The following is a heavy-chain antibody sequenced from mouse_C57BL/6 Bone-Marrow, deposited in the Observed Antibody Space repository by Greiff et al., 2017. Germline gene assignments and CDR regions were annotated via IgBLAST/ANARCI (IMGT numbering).Heavy chain of an antibody. CDR1: EYEFPSHD. D-gene: IGHD2-2*01. CDR3: ARHGYGYYAMDY. V-gene: IGHV5-2*01. Sequence: EVKVVESGGGLVQPGESLKLSCESNEYEFPSHDMSWVRKTPEKRLELVAAINSDGGSTYYPDTMERRFIISRDNTKKTLYLQMSSLRSEDTALHYCARHGYGYYAMDYWGQGTSVTVSS. CDR2: INSDGGST. J-gene: IGHJ4*01.